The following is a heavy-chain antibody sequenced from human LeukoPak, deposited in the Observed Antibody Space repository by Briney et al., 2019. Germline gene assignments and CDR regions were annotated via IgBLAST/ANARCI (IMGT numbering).Heavy chain of an antibody. CDR3: AKDLGHCSGGICYYFDY. D-gene: IGHD2-15*01. V-gene: IGHV3-48*01. J-gene: IGHJ4*02. CDR2: ISSSSSTI. Sequence: PGGSLRLSCAGSGFTFSDYSMNWVRQAPGKGLEWVSYISSSSSTIYYADSVKGRFTISRDNAKNSLYLQMNSLRAEDTAVYYCAKDLGHCSGGICYYFDYWGQGTLVTVSS. CDR1: GFTFSDYS.